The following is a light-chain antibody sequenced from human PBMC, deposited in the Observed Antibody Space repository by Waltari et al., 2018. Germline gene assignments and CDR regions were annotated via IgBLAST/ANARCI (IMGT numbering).Light chain of an antibody. J-gene: IGLJ1*01. Sequence: QSPLPRSPYASCSLGQPVSIPYTGTSSDVGVYDFFSCYQQHPVKAPKLMIYDVNKRPSGVPDRFSGSKSANTASLTITGLQADDEADYYCSSYAGSTNYVFGSGTKVTVL. CDR1: SSDVGVYDF. CDR2: DVN. V-gene: IGLV2-8*01. CDR3: SSYAGSTNYV.